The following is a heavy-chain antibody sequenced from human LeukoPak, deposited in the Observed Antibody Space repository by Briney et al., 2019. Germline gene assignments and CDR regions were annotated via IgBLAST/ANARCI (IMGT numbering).Heavy chain of an antibody. J-gene: IGHJ6*02. CDR2: ISTSSSLI. CDR3: ASNLNYYDSSGYFDYYGMDV. Sequence: PGGSLRLSCAASGFTFSSYSMNWVRQAPGKGLEWVSYISTSSSLIYYADSVKGRFTISRDSAKNSLYLQMNSLRAEDTAVYYCASNLNYYDSSGYFDYYGMDVWGQGTTVTVSS. D-gene: IGHD3-22*01. CDR1: GFTFSSYS. V-gene: IGHV3-48*01.